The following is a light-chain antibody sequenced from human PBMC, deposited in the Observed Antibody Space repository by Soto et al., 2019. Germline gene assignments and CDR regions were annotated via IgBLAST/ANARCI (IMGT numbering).Light chain of an antibody. CDR3: QPSDNSLSGSNVV. CDR2: GNS. V-gene: IGLV1-40*01. Sequence: QSVLTQPPSVSGAPGQRVTISCTGSSSNIGAGYDVHWYQQLPGTAPKLLIYGNSNRPSGVPDRFSGSKSGTSASLAITGRQAEDDAAYYCQPSDNSLSGSNVVFGGGTQLTVL. J-gene: IGLJ2*01. CDR1: SSNIGAGYD.